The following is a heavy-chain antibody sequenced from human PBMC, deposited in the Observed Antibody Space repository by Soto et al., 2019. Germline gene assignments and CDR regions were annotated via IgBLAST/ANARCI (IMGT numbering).Heavy chain of an antibody. CDR1: GGTFSSYA. D-gene: IGHD6-19*01. J-gene: IGHJ4*02. CDR3: ARLYSSGWYFDY. Sequence: ASVKVSCKASGGTFSSYAISWVRQAPGQGLEWMGGIIPIFGTANYAQKFQGRVTITADESTSTAYMELSSLRSEDTAVYYCARLYSSGWYFDYWGQGTLVTVSS. V-gene: IGHV1-69*13. CDR2: IIPIFGTA.